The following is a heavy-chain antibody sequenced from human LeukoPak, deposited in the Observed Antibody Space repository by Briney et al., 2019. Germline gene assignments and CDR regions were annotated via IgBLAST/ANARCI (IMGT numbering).Heavy chain of an antibody. CDR1: GGTFSSYA. Sequence: SVKVSCKASGGTFSSYAISWVRQAPGQGLEWMGGIIPIFGTTNYAQKFQGRVTITADESTSTAYMELSSLRSEDTAVYYCASGYCSGGSCYSGYYFDYWGQGTLVTVSS. V-gene: IGHV1-69*13. CDR3: ASGYCSGGSCYSGYYFDY. D-gene: IGHD2-15*01. CDR2: IIPIFGTT. J-gene: IGHJ4*02.